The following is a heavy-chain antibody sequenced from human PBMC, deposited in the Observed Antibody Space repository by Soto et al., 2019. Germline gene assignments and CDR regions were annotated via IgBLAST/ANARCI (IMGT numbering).Heavy chain of an antibody. CDR3: ARDGPWFGRNQYGMEV. J-gene: IGHJ6*01. CDR2: IYHSGST. D-gene: IGHD3-10*01. Sequence: SETLSLTCAVSVGSISSGGYPWSWIRQPPGKGLEWIGYIYHSGSTYYNPSLKSRVTISVDRSKNQFSLKLSSVTAADTAVYYCARDGPWFGRNQYGMEVWGQGNTVTVS. V-gene: IGHV4-30-2*01. CDR1: VGSISSGGYP.